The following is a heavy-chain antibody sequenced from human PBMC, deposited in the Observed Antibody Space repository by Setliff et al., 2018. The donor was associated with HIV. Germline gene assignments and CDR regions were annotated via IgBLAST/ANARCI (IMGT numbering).Heavy chain of an antibody. Sequence: SETLSLTCTVSGGSISSSSYYWGWIRQPPGKGLEWIGRIYYSGSTYSNPSLKSRVTISADTSKNQISLKLNSVTAADTAVYYCARGIGPLPNWENFYYSMDVWGKGTTVTVSS. CDR2: IYYSGST. D-gene: IGHD1-26*01. V-gene: IGHV4-39*01. CDR1: GGSISSSSYY. CDR3: ARGIGPLPNWENFYYSMDV. J-gene: IGHJ6*03.